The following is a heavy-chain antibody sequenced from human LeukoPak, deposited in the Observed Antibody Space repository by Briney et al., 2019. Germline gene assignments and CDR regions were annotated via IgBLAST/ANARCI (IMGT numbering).Heavy chain of an antibody. V-gene: IGHV3-74*01. CDR2: ISSDGTNT. J-gene: IGHJ6*03. CDR1: GFTFSNYW. Sequence: GGSLRLSCAASGFTFSNYWMHGVRQAPGTGLVWVSRISSDGTNTYYADSVKGRFSISRDNAKNTLYLQMNSLRAEDTAMYYCARVYYYYYMDVWGKGTTVTVSS. CDR3: ARVYYYYYMDV.